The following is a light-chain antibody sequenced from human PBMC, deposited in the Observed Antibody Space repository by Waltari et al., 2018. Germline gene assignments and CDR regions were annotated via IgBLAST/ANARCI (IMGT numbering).Light chain of an antibody. V-gene: IGKV1-5*03. CDR2: KAS. CDR1: QSIRSW. CDR3: QQYYSSPPYT. Sequence: DIQMTQSPSTLSASVGDRVTITCRASQSIRSWLAWYQQKPGKAPKLLIYKASTLESGVPSRFSGSGSGTEFTLTISSLQAEDVAVYYCQQYYSSPPYTFVQGTKLEIK. J-gene: IGKJ2*01.